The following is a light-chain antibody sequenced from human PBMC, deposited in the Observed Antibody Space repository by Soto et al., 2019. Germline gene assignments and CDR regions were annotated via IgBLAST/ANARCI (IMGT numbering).Light chain of an antibody. CDR2: GAS. J-gene: IGKJ4*01. Sequence: EIAMTQSPATLSVSPGERATLSCRASQSVSNNYLAWYQQKPGQAPRLLIYGASNRATGIPDRFSGSGSGTEFTLTISRLEPEDSAVDDCHQYGSSPHFGGGTKVDIK. V-gene: IGKV3-20*01. CDR1: QSVSNNY. CDR3: HQYGSSPH.